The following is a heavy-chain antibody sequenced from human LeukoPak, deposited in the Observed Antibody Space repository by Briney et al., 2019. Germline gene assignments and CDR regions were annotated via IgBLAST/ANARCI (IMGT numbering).Heavy chain of an antibody. Sequence: GESLKISCKGSGYSFTNYWIGWVRQMPGKGLGWMGIIYPSDSDTRYSPSFQGQVTISADKSISTAYLQWSSLRASDTAMYYCARVPPGRDGYNRFDYWGQGTLVTVSS. V-gene: IGHV5-51*01. CDR3: ARVPPGRDGYNRFDY. D-gene: IGHD5-24*01. J-gene: IGHJ4*02. CDR1: GYSFTNYW. CDR2: IYPSDSDT.